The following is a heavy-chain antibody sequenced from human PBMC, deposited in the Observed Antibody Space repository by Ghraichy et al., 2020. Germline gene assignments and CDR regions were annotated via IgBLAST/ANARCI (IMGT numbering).Heavy chain of an antibody. V-gene: IGHV3-21*01. CDR2: ISSSSSYI. D-gene: IGHD2-15*01. CDR1: GFTFSSYS. Sequence: GGSLRLSCVASGFTFSSYSMNWVRQAPGKGLEWVSSISSSSSYIYYADSVKGRFTISRDNAKNSLYLQMNCLRAEDTAIYYCARAPWDCSGGSCYSYWGQGTLVTVSS. J-gene: IGHJ4*02. CDR3: ARAPWDCSGGSCYSY.